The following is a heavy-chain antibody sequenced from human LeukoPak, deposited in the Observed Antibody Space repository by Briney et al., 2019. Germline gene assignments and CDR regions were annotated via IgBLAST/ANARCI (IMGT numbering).Heavy chain of an antibody. CDR3: ARQVQDYYFDY. V-gene: IGHV4-59*08. D-gene: IGHD2-15*01. J-gene: IGHJ4*02. CDR2: IYYSGST. Sequence: SETLSLTCTVSGGSISSYYWNWIRQPPGKGLEWIGYIYYSGSTNYNPSLMSRVTISVDTSKNQFSLKLSSVTAADTAVYYCARQVQDYYFDYWGQGTLVTVSS. CDR1: GGSISSYY.